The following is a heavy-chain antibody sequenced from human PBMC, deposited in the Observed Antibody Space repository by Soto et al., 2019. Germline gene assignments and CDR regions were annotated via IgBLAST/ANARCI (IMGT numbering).Heavy chain of an antibody. J-gene: IGHJ5*02. V-gene: IGHV4-39*02. D-gene: IGHD6-13*01. CDR1: GGSISSSSYY. CDR2: IYYSGST. CDR3: ARESLRIAAAGANWFDP. Sequence: QLQLQESGPGLVKPSETLSLTCTVSGGSISSSSYYWGWIRQPPGKGLEWIGSIYYSGSTYYNPSLKSRVTISVDTSKNQFSLKLSSVTAADTAVYYCARESLRIAAAGANWFDPWGQGTLVTVSS.